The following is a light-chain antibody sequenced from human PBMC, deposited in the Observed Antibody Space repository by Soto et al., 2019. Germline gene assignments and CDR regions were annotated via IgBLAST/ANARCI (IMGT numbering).Light chain of an antibody. J-gene: IGLJ2*01. Sequence: QSVLTQPPSASGSPGQSVTIACTGTSSDVGGYKYVSWYQQHPGKAPKLMIYEVNKRPSGVPDRFSGSKSGHTASLTVSGLRADDEADYFCSSYAGRNIVLFGGGTKLTVL. CDR3: SSYAGRNIVL. CDR2: EVN. V-gene: IGLV2-8*01. CDR1: SSDVGGYKY.